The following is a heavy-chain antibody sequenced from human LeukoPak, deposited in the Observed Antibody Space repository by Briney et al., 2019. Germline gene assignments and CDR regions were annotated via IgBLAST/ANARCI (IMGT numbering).Heavy chain of an antibody. J-gene: IGHJ4*02. Sequence: PSETLSLTCTVSGGSVSSTSHHWDWIRQPPGQGLEWIGSICYSASTYYSSSLNSRATISVDTSKNLFSLNQSSVTAADTAGYYGARTLWKSSSSRWGQGTLVTVSS. CDR2: ICYSAST. D-gene: IGHD6-6*01. V-gene: IGHV4-39*01. CDR1: GGSVSSTSHH. CDR3: ARTLWKSSSSR.